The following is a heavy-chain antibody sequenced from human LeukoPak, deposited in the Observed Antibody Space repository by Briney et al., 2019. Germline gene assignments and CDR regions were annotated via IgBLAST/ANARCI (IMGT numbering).Heavy chain of an antibody. CDR1: GFTFSSYS. V-gene: IGHV3-48*04. CDR3: ARILNFWSGYLYYFDY. CDR2: ISSSGSTI. Sequence: PGGSLRLSCAASGFTFSSYSMNWVRQAPGKGLEWVSYISSSGSTIYYADSVKGRFTISRDNAKNSLYLQMNSLRAEDTAVYYCARILNFWSGYLYYFDYWGQGTLVTASS. J-gene: IGHJ4*02. D-gene: IGHD3-3*01.